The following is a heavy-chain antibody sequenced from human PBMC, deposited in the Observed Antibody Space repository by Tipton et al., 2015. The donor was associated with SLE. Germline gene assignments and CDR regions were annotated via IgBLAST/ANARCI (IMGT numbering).Heavy chain of an antibody. D-gene: IGHD2-2*01. CDR1: GGSFSGYY. J-gene: IGHJ6*03. CDR3: ARGQGIVVVPAAPGFYMDR. CDR2: INHSGST. Sequence: TLSLTCAVYGGSFSGYYWSWICQPPGTGLEWIGEINHSGSTNYNPSLKSRVTISVDTSKNQFSLKLSSVTAADTAVYYFARGQGIVVVPAAPGFYMDRWVKVTTVTVSS. V-gene: IGHV4-34*01.